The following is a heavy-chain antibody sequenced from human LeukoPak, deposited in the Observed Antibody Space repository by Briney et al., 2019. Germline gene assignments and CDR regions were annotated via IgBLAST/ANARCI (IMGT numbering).Heavy chain of an antibody. CDR1: GFTFDDYG. CDR3: ARANDSSGYFLSFQH. D-gene: IGHD3-22*01. J-gene: IGHJ1*01. V-gene: IGHV3-20*04. Sequence: PGGSLTLSCAASGFTFDDYGMRWVRPAPGKGLECVSGINWNGGSTGYADSVKGRFTISRDNAQNYLYLQMTSLRAEDTALYYCARANDSSGYFLSFQHWGQGTLVTVSS. CDR2: INWNGGST.